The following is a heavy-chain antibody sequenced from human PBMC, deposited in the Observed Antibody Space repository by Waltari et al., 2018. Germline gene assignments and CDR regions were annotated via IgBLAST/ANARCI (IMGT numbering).Heavy chain of an antibody. D-gene: IGHD4-17*01. CDR2: ISGSGGST. J-gene: IGHJ3*02. V-gene: IGHV3-23*01. Sequence: EVQLLESGGGLVQPGGSLRLSCAASGFTFSSYAMSWVRQAPGKGLEWVSAISGSGGSTYYADSVKGRCTISRDNSKNTLYLQMNSLRAEDTAVYYCAKLRKGDYGDYEGCCAFDIWGQGTMVTVSS. CDR1: GFTFSSYA. CDR3: AKLRKGDYGDYEGCCAFDI.